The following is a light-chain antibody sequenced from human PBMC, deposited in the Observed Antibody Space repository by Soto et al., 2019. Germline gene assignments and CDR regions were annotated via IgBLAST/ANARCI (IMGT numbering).Light chain of an antibody. V-gene: IGKV3-20*01. CDR2: AAS. CDR3: QQYGSSPPYT. J-gene: IGKJ2*01. CDR1: RSFASSY. Sequence: EVVLTQSPGTLSLSPEERATLSCRASRSFASSYLAWYQQKPGQAPRLLIFAASIRATGVSDRFSGSGSGTDFTLIISRLEPEDSAVYYCQQYGSSPPYTFGQGTKLEIK.